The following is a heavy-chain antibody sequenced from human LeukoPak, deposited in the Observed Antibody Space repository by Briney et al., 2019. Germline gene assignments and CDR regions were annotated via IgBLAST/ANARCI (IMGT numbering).Heavy chain of an antibody. CDR3: ARPSYDGSGAYAFDV. V-gene: IGHV4-59*08. J-gene: IGHJ3*01. D-gene: IGHD3-22*01. CDR1: GGSISSYY. Sequence: NPSETLSLTCTVSGGSISSYYWSWIRQPPGKGLEWIGYIYYTGSTNYNPSLESRVTMSVDTSKNQFSLKLTSVTAADTAVYYCARPSYDGSGAYAFDVWGQGTLVTVSS. CDR2: IYYTGST.